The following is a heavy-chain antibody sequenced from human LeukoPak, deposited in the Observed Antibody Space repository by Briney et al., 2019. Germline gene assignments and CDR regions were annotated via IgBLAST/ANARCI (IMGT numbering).Heavy chain of an antibody. V-gene: IGHV3-48*04. Sequence: GGSLRLSCAASGFTFSSYSMNWVRQAPGKGLEWVSYISSSSSTIYYADSVKGRFTISRDNAKNSLYLQMNSLRAEDTAVYYCARDWAIVGATTPFDYWGQGTLVTVSS. D-gene: IGHD1-26*01. CDR1: GFTFSSYS. CDR2: ISSSSSTI. J-gene: IGHJ4*02. CDR3: ARDWAIVGATTPFDY.